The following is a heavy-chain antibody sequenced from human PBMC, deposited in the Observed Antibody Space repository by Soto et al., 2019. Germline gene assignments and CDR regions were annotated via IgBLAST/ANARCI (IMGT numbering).Heavy chain of an antibody. V-gene: IGHV3-33*01. Sequence: GGSLRLSCAASGFTFSSYGMHWVRQAPGKGLEWVAVIWYDGSNKYYADSVKGRFTISRDNSKNTLYLQMNSLRAEDTAVYYCAVSTRGYFDWFQDPNGYYYYGMDVRAQRTTVTGSS. D-gene: IGHD3-9*01. CDR3: AVSTRGYFDWFQDPNGYYYYGMDV. CDR2: IWYDGSNK. CDR1: GFTFSSYG. J-gene: IGHJ6*02.